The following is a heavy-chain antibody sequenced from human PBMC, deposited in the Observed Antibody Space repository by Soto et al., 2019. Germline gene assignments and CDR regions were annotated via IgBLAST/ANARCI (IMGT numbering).Heavy chain of an antibody. CDR2: ISGRGDTP. D-gene: IGHD4-17*01. V-gene: IGHV3-23*01. CDR3: ARPNHGASKYYFDY. CDR1: GFTFRNYA. Sequence: EVQLLESGGDLVQPGGSLRLSCAASGFTFRNYAMTWVRQAPGKGLEWVSGISGRGDTPYYADSVKGRFTISRDNSQNTLYLQMSSLGVEDTATYFCARPNHGASKYYFDYWGRGTLITVSS. J-gene: IGHJ4*02.